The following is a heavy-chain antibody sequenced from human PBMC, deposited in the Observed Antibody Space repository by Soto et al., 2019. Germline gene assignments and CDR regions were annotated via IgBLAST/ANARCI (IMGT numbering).Heavy chain of an antibody. J-gene: IGHJ4*02. V-gene: IGHV3-30*18. D-gene: IGHD3-16*02. CDR1: GFTFSSYA. Sequence: GGSLRLSCAASGFTFSSYAMHWVRQAPGKGLEWVAIMSYDGNNQYYADYVKGRFTISIDNFKNTLHLQMNSLRAEDTAVYYCAKALGELSPESFDYWGQGILVTVSS. CDR3: AKALGELSPESFDY. CDR2: MSYDGNNQ.